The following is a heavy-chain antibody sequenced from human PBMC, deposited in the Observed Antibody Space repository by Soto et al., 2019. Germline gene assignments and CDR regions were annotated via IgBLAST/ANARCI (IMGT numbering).Heavy chain of an antibody. CDR1: GDSFNNYV. D-gene: IGHD4-17*01. V-gene: IGHV1-69*06. CDR3: ARYWNAGTLYGAFDI. CDR2: IIPNYEAA. J-gene: IGHJ3*02. Sequence: QVQLVQSGAEVRKPGSSVKVSCEASGDSFNNYVISWLRQAPGQGLEWMGGIIPNYEAANYAQKFRGRLTIIADKATNTAYMELNSLRPEDTATYYCARYWNAGTLYGAFDIWGQGTTVIVS.